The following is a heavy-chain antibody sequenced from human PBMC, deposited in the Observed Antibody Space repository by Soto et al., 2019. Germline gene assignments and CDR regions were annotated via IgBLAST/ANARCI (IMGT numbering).Heavy chain of an antibody. CDR3: ARDLRTPKFRFVEWTHLPKYYYYGMDV. Sequence: ASVKVSCKASGYTFTSYGISWVRQAPGQGLEWMGWISAYNGNTNYAQKLQGRVTMTTDTSTSTAYMELRSLRSDDTAVYYCARDLRTPKFRFVEWTHLPKYYYYGMDVWGQGTTVTVSS. CDR2: ISAYNGNT. J-gene: IGHJ6*02. V-gene: IGHV1-18*01. D-gene: IGHD3-3*01. CDR1: GYTFTSYG.